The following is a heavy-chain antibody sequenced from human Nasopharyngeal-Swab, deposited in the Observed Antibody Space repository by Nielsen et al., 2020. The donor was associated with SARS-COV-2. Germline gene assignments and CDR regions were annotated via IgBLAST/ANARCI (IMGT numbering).Heavy chain of an antibody. CDR2: ISGSGGST. CDR3: AKDLISAAAATGFDAFDI. V-gene: IGHV3-23*01. Sequence: GESLKISYAASGFAFSSYAMSWVRQAPGKGLEWVSAISGSGGSTYYADSVKGRFTISRDNSKNTLYLQMNSLRAEDTAVYYCAKDLISAAAATGFDAFDIWGQGTMVTVSS. CDR1: GFAFSSYA. J-gene: IGHJ3*02. D-gene: IGHD6-13*01.